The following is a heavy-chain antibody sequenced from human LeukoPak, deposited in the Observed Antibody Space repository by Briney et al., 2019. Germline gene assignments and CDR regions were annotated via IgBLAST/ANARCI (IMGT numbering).Heavy chain of an antibody. J-gene: IGHJ4*02. D-gene: IGHD6-19*01. V-gene: IGHV4-4*07. CDR3: ARDGSSGWYSYYFDY. CDR1: GGSFSGYY. CDR2: IYTSGST. Sequence: SETLSLTCAVYGGSFSGYYWSWIRQPAGKGLEWIGRIYTSGSTNYNPSLKSRVTISVDTSKNQFSLKLSSVTAADTAVYYCARDGSSGWYSYYFDYWGQGTLVTVSS.